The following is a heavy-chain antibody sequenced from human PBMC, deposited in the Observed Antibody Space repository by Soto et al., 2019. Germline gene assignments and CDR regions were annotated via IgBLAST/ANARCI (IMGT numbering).Heavy chain of an antibody. CDR2: IDWDEDQ. V-gene: IGHV2-70*01. CDR1: GFSLSTSGVS. J-gene: IGHJ4*02. CDR3: LRPGRTTGPDY. Sequence: SWPTLVNPTQTLTLTCTFSGFSLSTSGVSVSWIRQPPGKALEWLALIDWDEDQYYSTSLKTRLTISKETSKNKVVLTMTNMDPVDTATYYCLRPGRTTGPDYWGPGTLVTVSS. D-gene: IGHD1-1*01.